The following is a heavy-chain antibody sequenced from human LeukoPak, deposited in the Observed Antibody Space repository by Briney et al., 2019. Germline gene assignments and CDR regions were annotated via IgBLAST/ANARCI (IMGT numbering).Heavy chain of an antibody. V-gene: IGHV1-2*02. CDR3: ARGSVYIVPTMVPVLSFDY. CDR2: INPNSGGT. J-gene: IGHJ4*02. CDR1: GYTFTGYY. D-gene: IGHD5-12*01. Sequence: ASVKVSCKASGYTFTGYYMHWVRQAPGQGLEWMGWINPNSGGTNYAQKFQGRVTMTRDTSISTAYMELSSLRSDDTAAYYCARGSVYIVPTMVPVLSFDYWGQGTLVTVSS.